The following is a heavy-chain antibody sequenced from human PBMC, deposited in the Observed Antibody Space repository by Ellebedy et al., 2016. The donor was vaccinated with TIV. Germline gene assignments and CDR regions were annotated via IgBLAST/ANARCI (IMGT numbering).Heavy chain of an antibody. J-gene: IGHJ6*02. CDR2: ISSSKTYT. D-gene: IGHD3-9*01. Sequence: GESLKISCAASGFIFSDYYMSWIRQAPGKGLEWVSYISSSKTYTNYADPVKVRFTISRDNAKNSLYLQMNRLRAEETAVYYCARDRRDIRYFDWLSGMDVWGQGTTVTVSS. CDR1: GFIFSDYY. V-gene: IGHV3-11*06. CDR3: ARDRRDIRYFDWLSGMDV.